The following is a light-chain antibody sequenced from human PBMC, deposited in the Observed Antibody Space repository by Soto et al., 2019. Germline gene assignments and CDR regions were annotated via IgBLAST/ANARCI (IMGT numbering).Light chain of an antibody. Sequence: EIVLTQSPGTLSLSPGERATLSCRASQRVSSGYLAWYQQKPGQTPRLLIYGASGRATGIPDRFSGSGSGTDFILTISRLEPEDFAVYYCQHYHTSPVTFGQGTKVDTK. CDR1: QRVSSGY. CDR2: GAS. V-gene: IGKV3-20*01. CDR3: QHYHTSPVT. J-gene: IGKJ1*01.